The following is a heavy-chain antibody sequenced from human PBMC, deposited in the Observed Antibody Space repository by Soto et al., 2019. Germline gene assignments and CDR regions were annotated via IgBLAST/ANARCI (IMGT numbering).Heavy chain of an antibody. V-gene: IGHV1-69*13. J-gene: IGHJ6*02. Sequence: SVKVSCKASGGTFSSYAISWVRQAPGQGLEWMGGIIPIFGTANYAQKFQGRVTITADESTSTAYMELGSLRSEDTAVYYCAVKVAARQYYYYGMDVWGQGTTVTVSS. CDR1: GGTFSSYA. CDR2: IIPIFGTA. D-gene: IGHD6-6*01. CDR3: AVKVAARQYYYYGMDV.